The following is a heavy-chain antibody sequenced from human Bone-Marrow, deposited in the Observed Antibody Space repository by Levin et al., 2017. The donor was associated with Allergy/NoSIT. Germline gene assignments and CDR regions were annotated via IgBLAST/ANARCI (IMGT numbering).Heavy chain of an antibody. V-gene: IGHV3-48*03. D-gene: IGHD2-2*01. J-gene: IGHJ6*02. CDR2: ISSSGSTI. Sequence: GESLKISCAASGFTFSSYEMNWVRQAPGKGLEWVSYISSSGSTIYYADSVKGRFTISRDNAKNSLYLQMNSLRAEDTAVYYCAREYRGVVPAAIKYYYYGMDVWGQGTTVTVSS. CDR1: GFTFSSYE. CDR3: AREYRGVVPAAIKYYYYGMDV.